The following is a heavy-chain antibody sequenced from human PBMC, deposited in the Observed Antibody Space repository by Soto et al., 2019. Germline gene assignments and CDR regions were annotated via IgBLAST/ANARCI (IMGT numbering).Heavy chain of an antibody. CDR3: AASMVRGVISEYYFDY. CDR2: IYYSGST. CDR1: GGSISSYY. Sequence: SETLSLTCTVPGGSISSYYWSWIRQPPGKGLEWIGYIYYSGSTNYNPSLKSRVTISVDTSKNQFSLKLSSVTAADTAVYHCAASMVRGVISEYYFDYWGQGTLVTVSS. V-gene: IGHV4-59*12. D-gene: IGHD3-10*01. J-gene: IGHJ4*02.